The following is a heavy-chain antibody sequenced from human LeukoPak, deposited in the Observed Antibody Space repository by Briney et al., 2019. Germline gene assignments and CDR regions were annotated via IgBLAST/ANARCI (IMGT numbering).Heavy chain of an antibody. V-gene: IGHV4-59*12. CDR1: GGSMSSYY. CDR2: IYYSGST. D-gene: IGHD6-13*01. J-gene: IGHJ5*02. CDR3: ARAVGYSSSWYNWFDP. Sequence: PSETLSLTCTVSGGSMSSYYWSWIRQPPGKGLEWIGYIYYSGSTNYNPSLKSRVTISVDTSKNQFSLKLSSVTAADTAVYYCARAVGYSSSWYNWFDPWGQGTLVTVSS.